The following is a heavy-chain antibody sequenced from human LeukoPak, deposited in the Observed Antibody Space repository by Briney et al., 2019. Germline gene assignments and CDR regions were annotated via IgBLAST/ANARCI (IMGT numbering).Heavy chain of an antibody. V-gene: IGHV3-74*01. CDR2: INSDGSST. CDR3: TTTRLADAFYFDY. Sequence: GGSLRLSCAASGFTFSSYWMHWVRQAPGKGLVWVSRINSDGSSTNYAAAVKGRFTVSRDNAKNTLYLQMNSLRAEDTAVYYCTTTRLADAFYFDYWGQGTLVTVSS. CDR1: GFTFSSYW. J-gene: IGHJ4*02. D-gene: IGHD6-13*01.